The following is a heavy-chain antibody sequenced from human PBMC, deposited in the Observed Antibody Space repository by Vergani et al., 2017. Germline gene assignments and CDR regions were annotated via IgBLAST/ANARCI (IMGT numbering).Heavy chain of an antibody. CDR1: GFTFSSYD. J-gene: IGHJ4*02. D-gene: IGHD5-12*01. CDR2: IGTAGDT. V-gene: IGHV3-13*04. CDR3: AKQPLSVATLDY. Sequence: EVQLVESGGGLVQPGGSLRLSCAASGFTFSSYDMHWVRQATGKGLEWVSAIGTAGDTYYPGSVKGRFTISRENAKNSLYLQMNSLRAGDTAVYYCAKQPLSVATLDYWGQGTLVTVSS.